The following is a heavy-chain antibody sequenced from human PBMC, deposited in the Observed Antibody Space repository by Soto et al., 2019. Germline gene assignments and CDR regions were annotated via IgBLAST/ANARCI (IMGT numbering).Heavy chain of an antibody. CDR1: GGSISNYY. CDR2: IYSNGGT. J-gene: IGHJ6*02. D-gene: IGHD3-10*01. Sequence: SETLSLTCTVSGGSISNYYWSWIRQPPGKSLEWIGYIYSNGGTNYNPSLKSRVTISLETSKNQFSLKLSSVTAADTAAYYCARDGGFGSRGYYGLDVWGQGTTVTVSS. CDR3: ARDGGFGSRGYYGLDV. V-gene: IGHV4-59*01.